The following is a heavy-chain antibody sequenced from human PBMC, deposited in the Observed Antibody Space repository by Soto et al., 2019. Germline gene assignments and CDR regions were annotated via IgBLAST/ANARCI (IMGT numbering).Heavy chain of an antibody. D-gene: IGHD3-10*01. V-gene: IGHV3-23*01. CDR1: GFTFSSYA. J-gene: IGHJ4*02. CDR2: ISGSGGST. CDR3: AKDLYYYGSGSYSFDY. Sequence: VQLLESGGGLVQPGGSLRLSCAASGFTFSSYAMSWVRQAPGKGLEWVSAISGSGGSTYYADSVKGRFTISRDNSKNTLYLQMNSLRAEDTAVYYCAKDLYYYGSGSYSFDYWGQGTLVTVSS.